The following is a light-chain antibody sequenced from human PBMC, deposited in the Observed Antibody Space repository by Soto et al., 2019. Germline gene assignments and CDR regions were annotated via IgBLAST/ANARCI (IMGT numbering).Light chain of an antibody. CDR3: SSYTGSSINTVV. V-gene: IGLV2-14*01. CDR2: EVS. CDR1: SSDVGKYSY. Sequence: QSALTQPASVSGSPGQSITISCTGTSSDVGKYSYVSWYQQHPAKAPKLMIFEVSNRPSGVSNRFSGSKSGNTASLTISGLQAEDEADYYCSSYTGSSINTVVFGGGTKFTVL. J-gene: IGLJ2*01.